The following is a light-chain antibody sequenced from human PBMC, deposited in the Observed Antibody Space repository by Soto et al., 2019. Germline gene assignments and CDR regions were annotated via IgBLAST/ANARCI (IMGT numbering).Light chain of an antibody. CDR1: QSVSSS. CDR2: DTS. Sequence: EIVVTQSPATLSVSPGERVTLSCRASQSVSSSLAWYQQRPGQAPRLLIYDTSTRAAGIAARFSGSGSGTEFTLTISSLQSEDSAVYYCQQYVHWPPGAFGQETTVEIK. V-gene: IGKV3-15*01. CDR3: QQYVHWPPGA. J-gene: IGKJ1*01.